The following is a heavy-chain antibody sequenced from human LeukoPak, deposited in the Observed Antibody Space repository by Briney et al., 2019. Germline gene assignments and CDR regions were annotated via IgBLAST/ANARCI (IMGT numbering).Heavy chain of an antibody. CDR1: GFTFSSYA. CDR2: SDTGSGT. CDR3: AKDRQSGSPRFSHYFDH. J-gene: IGHJ4*02. V-gene: IGHV3-23*01. Sequence: GGSLRLSCAASGFTFSSYAMNWVRQAPGKGLEWVSGSDTGSGTRYADSVKGRFTISRGNSKNTLYLQMNSLRAEDTAVYYCAKDRQSGSPRFSHYFDHWGQGTLVTVSS. D-gene: IGHD1-26*01.